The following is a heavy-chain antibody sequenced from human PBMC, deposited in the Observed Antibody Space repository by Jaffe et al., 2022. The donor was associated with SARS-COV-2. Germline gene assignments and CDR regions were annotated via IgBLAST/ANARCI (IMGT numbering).Heavy chain of an antibody. D-gene: IGHD3-22*01. CDR1: ASTFTSNG. J-gene: IGHJ3*02. CDR2: ISGRDGTT. CDR3: VEGSIHYYDRSGYPDAFDM. V-gene: IGHV3-23*04. Sequence: EVQLVASGGGLARPGGSLRLSCVASASTFTSNGINWVRQAPGKGLEWVSGISGRDGTTYDADSVRGRFSTSRDNAKNTVYLQMKSLTVEDTAMYYCVEGSIHYYDRSGYPDAFDMWGQGTMVTVSS.